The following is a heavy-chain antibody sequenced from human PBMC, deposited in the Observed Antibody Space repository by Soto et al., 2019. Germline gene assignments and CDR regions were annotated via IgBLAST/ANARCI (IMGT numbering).Heavy chain of an antibody. V-gene: IGHV1-69*13. J-gene: IGHJ5*02. Sequence: GASVKVSCKASGGTFSSYAISWVRQAPGQGLEWMGGIIPIFGTANYAQKFQGRVTITADESTSTAYMELSSLRSEDTAFFFFASWGGNIAVAGNNCFAPWGQGPLVTVSS. CDR1: GGTFSSYA. D-gene: IGHD6-19*01. CDR3: ASWGGNIAVAGNNCFAP. CDR2: IIPIFGTA.